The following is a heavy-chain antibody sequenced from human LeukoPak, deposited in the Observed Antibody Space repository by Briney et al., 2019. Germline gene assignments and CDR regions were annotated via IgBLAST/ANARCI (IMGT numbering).Heavy chain of an antibody. CDR1: SGSISSYD. Sequence: PSETLSLTCTVSSGSISSYDWSWIRQPAGKGLEWIGRIYTSGSPNYNPSLKSRVTMSVDTSKNQFSLKLSSVTAADTAVYYCAHGDVGDDAFDIWGQGTMVTVSS. D-gene: IGHD1-26*01. V-gene: IGHV4-4*07. CDR3: AHGDVGDDAFDI. J-gene: IGHJ3*02. CDR2: IYTSGSP.